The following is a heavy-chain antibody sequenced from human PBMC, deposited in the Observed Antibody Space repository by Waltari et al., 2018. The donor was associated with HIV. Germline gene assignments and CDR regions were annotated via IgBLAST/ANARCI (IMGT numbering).Heavy chain of an antibody. CDR2: IYHTGNT. D-gene: IGHD3-22*01. CDR1: GDSISSAFY. Sequence: QVQVQESGPGLVQPSETLSLTCTVSGDSISSAFYWCWIRQPPGKGLEWIGSIYHTGNTYYNPSPKSRVTISVDTSKNQFFLRLFSVTAADTAMYYCARSITMIEGVPNWFDPWGQGTLVTVSS. CDR3: ARSITMIEGVPNWFDP. J-gene: IGHJ5*02. V-gene: IGHV4-38-2*02.